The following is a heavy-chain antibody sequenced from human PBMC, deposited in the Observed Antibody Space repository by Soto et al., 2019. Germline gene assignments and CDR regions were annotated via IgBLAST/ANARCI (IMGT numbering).Heavy chain of an antibody. CDR2: ISNNGGST. CDR3: AKDPDISGWYQTDLDY. D-gene: IGHD6-19*01. V-gene: IGHV3-23*01. CDR1: GFIFRRFA. Sequence: GGALRLSCAASGFIFRRFAMGWVRQAPGEGLEWVSTISNNGGSTYSADSVKGRFTISRDNSKNTLYLQMNSLRAEDTAVYYCAKDPDISGWYQTDLDYWGQGTLVTVSS. J-gene: IGHJ4*02.